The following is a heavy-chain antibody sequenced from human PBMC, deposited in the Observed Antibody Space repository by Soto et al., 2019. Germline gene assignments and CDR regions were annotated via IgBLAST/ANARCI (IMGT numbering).Heavy chain of an antibody. V-gene: IGHV4-59*04. Sequence: SETLSLTCAVYGGSFSGYYWSWIRQPPGKGLEWIGNIYYSGSTYYNPSLKSRVTMSVDTSKKQFSLKLSSVTAADTAVYYCARQPSSNWESWFDPWGQGKLVTVSS. CDR3: ARQPSSNWESWFDP. J-gene: IGHJ5*02. CDR2: IYYSGST. CDR1: GGSFSGYY. D-gene: IGHD1-26*01.